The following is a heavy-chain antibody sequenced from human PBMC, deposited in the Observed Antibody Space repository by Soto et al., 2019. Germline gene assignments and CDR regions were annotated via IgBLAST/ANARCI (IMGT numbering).Heavy chain of an antibody. CDR2: INAANGDT. CDR1: GYTFTSYD. D-gene: IGHD6-13*01. CDR3: VRRHVSATGIDWFDP. V-gene: IGHV1-3*01. Sequence: ASVKVSCKASGYTFTSYDIHWVRQAPGQRLEWMGWINAANGDTKYSPKFQGRVTITRDTSASTAYMELSSLRSEDTAVYYCVRRHVSATGIDWFDPWGQGTLVTVSS. J-gene: IGHJ5*02.